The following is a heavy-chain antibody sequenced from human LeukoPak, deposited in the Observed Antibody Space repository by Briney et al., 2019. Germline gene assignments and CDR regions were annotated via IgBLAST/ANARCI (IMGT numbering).Heavy chain of an antibody. Sequence: GGSLRLSCAASGFTFSSYAMHWVRQAPGKGLEWVAVISYDGSNKYYADSVKGRFTISRDNSKNALYLQMNSLRAEDTAVYYCSSMCCYYGGDAFDIWGQGTMVTVSS. CDR2: ISYDGSNK. CDR1: GFTFSSYA. V-gene: IGHV3-30-3*01. J-gene: IGHJ3*02. D-gene: IGHD3-22*01. CDR3: SSMCCYYGGDAFDI.